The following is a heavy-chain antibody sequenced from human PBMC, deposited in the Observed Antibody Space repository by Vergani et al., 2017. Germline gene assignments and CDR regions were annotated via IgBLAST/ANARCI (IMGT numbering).Heavy chain of an antibody. V-gene: IGHV4-39*01. Sequence: QLQLQESDPGLVKPSETLSLTCTVSGGSIRSTFYYWGWIRQPPGKGLEWIGTIYYSGSTYYNPSLKSLVTISVDTSKNQFSLKLNSVTAADTAVYYCARHKEQLVPGNYYYYYYMDVWGKGP. CDR2: IYYSGST. D-gene: IGHD6-13*01. CDR1: GGSIRSTFYY. CDR3: ARHKEQLVPGNYYYYYYMDV. J-gene: IGHJ6*03.